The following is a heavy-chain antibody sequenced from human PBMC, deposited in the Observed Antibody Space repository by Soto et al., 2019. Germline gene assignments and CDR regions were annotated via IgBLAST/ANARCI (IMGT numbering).Heavy chain of an antibody. CDR3: ARGGVAASYFDY. CDR1: GGSISSGGYY. J-gene: IGHJ4*02. D-gene: IGHD6-19*01. CDR2: IYYSGST. V-gene: IGHV4-31*03. Sequence: QVQLQESGPGLVKPSQTLSLTCTVSGGSISSGGYYWSWIRQHPGKGLEWIGYIYYSGSTYYNPSLKSRVTISVDTSKNQFSLKLRSVAAADTAVYYCARGGVAASYFDYWGQGTLVTVSS.